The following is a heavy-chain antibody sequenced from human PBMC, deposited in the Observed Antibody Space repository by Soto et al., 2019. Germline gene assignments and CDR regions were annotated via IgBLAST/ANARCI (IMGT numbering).Heavy chain of an antibody. CDR2: IYYSGST. CDR1: GGSISSSSYY. CDR3: ARQGDYGDYKIRY. Sequence: SETLSLTCTVSGGSISSSSYYWGWIRQPPGKGLEWIGSIYYSGSTYYNPSLKSRVTISVDTSKNQFSLKLSSVTAADTAVYYCARQGDYGDYKIRYWGQGTLVTVSS. V-gene: IGHV4-39*01. D-gene: IGHD4-17*01. J-gene: IGHJ4*02.